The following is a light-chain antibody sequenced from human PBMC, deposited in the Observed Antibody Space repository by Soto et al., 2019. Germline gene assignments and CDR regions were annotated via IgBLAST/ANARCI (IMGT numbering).Light chain of an antibody. V-gene: IGKV3-11*01. CDR1: QSVSIY. CDR3: QHRLNWPPT. Sequence: IVLTQSPATLSLSPGERATLSCRASQSVSIYLAWYQQKPGQAPRLLIYDSSNTATGIPARFSGSGSGTDFTLTISSLEPEDFAIYYCQHRLNWPPTFGQGTRLEIK. CDR2: DSS. J-gene: IGKJ5*01.